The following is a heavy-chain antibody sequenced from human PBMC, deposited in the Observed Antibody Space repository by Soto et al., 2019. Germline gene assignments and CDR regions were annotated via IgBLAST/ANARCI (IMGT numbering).Heavy chain of an antibody. CDR1: GYTFTSFV. D-gene: IGHD6-25*01. Sequence: QVQLVQSGAEVKKPGASVKVSCKASGYTFTSFVISWVRQAPGQGLEWMGWISASNGDTNSAQKFQGRLTMATDTPTNTAHMELRSLRSDDTAVYCCGRADFGVVPAATYIDLWGQGARVSVSS. CDR2: ISASNGDT. CDR3: GRADFGVVPAATYIDL. V-gene: IGHV1-18*01. J-gene: IGHJ4*02.